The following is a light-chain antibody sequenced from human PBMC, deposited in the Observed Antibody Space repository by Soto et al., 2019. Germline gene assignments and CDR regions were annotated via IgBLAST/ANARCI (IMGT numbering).Light chain of an antibody. V-gene: IGKV1-5*03. CDR1: ETIRSW. CDR2: KAS. J-gene: IGKJ1*01. Sequence: GDRVTITCRASETIRSWLAWYQQKPGKAPHLLIYKASNLETGAPSRFSGSGSGTEFTLTISSLQPDDFATYYCQQFNTSPWTFGQGTKVDIK. CDR3: QQFNTSPWT.